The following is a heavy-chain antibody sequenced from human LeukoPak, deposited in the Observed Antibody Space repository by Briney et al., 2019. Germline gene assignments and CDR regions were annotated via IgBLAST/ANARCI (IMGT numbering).Heavy chain of an antibody. CDR2: RDSSGNT. CDR3: AGGQYTYGATLEY. D-gene: IGHD4/OR15-4a*01. V-gene: IGHV4-61*09. Sequence: SSETLSLTCTVSGGSVSSGTYYWTWIRQSVGKGLECIGHRDSSGNTYYSRSLKSRLTTSIDASKNQFSMKLTSLTAADTAIYYCAGGQYTYGATLEYWGQGTQVTVSS. J-gene: IGHJ4*02. CDR1: GGSVSSGTYY.